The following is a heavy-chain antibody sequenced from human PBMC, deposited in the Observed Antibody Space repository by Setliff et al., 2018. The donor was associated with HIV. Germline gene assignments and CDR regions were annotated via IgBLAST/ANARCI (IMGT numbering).Heavy chain of an antibody. CDR3: ARGQFVSPGRPRHYMDV. J-gene: IGHJ6*03. CDR2: LFHTGSS. V-gene: IGHV4-39*01. CDR1: GDSLAGSRYS. Sequence: SETLSLTCTVSGDSLAGSRYSWGWVRQPPGQGLEWLGNLFHTGSSYFNPSLKSRLTMSVDTSKNQFSLSLISMTAADSAVYFCARGQFVSPGRPRHYMDVWGKGTSVTVSS. D-gene: IGHD6-6*01.